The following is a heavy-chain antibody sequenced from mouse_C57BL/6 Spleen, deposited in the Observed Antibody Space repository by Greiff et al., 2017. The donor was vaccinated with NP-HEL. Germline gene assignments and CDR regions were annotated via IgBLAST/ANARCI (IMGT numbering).Heavy chain of an antibody. CDR1: GYTFTSYW. Sequence: QVQLQQPGTELVKPGASVKLSCKASGYTFTSYWMHWVKQRPGQGLEWIGNINPSNGGTNYNEKFKSKASLTVDKSSSTAYMQLSSLTSEDSAVYYGARSGGYGYGNVPWGQGTLVTVSA. V-gene: IGHV1-53*01. J-gene: IGHJ3*01. D-gene: IGHD2-1*01. CDR2: INPSNGGT. CDR3: ARSGGYGYGNVP.